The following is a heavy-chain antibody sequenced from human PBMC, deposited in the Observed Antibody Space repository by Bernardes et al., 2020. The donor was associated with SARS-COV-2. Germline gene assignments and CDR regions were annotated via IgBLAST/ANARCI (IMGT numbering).Heavy chain of an antibody. D-gene: IGHD2-8*01. J-gene: IGHJ4*02. Sequence: ASVKVSCKTSGYTFTNYAITWVRQVPGQGLEWLGWINDYTGKPNYAQRVHDRVTLTTDPYTRTAYLELRSLTSDDTAMYYCARDRDPERCLGTGCYSGDRLDYWGEGTLVTV. V-gene: IGHV1-18*01. CDR1: GYTFTNYA. CDR2: INDYTGKP. CDR3: ARDRDPERCLGTGCYSGDRLDY.